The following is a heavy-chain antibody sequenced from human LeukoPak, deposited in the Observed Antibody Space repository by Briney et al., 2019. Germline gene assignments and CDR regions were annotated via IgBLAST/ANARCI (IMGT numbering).Heavy chain of an antibody. CDR1: RFTFTDVW. CDR2: IISKSGGGTT. V-gene: IGHV3-15*01. CDR3: ATHSNVWLLGN. J-gene: IGHJ4*02. Sequence: GGSLRLSCAAYRFTFTDVWMSWVRQTPGKGLEWVGRIISKSGGGTTDYAAPVKGRFTISRDDSKNMLYLHMNSLKAEHTAVYYWATHSNVWLLGNWGQGTLVTVSS. D-gene: IGHD6-19*01.